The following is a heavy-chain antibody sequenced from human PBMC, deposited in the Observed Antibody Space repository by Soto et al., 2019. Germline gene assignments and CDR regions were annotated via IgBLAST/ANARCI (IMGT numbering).Heavy chain of an antibody. Sequence: PGGPLRLSCAASGFTSSSYEMNWVRQAPGRGLEWVSYISSSGRTIYYADSVKGRFTISRDNAKNSLYLQMNSLRAEDTAVYYCARSGYNWNDGARGYFDYWGQGTLVTVSS. D-gene: IGHD1-20*01. J-gene: IGHJ4*02. V-gene: IGHV3-48*03. CDR1: GFTSSSYE. CDR3: ARSGYNWNDGARGYFDY. CDR2: ISSSGRTI.